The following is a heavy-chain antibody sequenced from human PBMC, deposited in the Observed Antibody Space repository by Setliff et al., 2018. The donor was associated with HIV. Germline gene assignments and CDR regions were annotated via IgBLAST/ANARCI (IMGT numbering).Heavy chain of an antibody. J-gene: IGHJ5*02. V-gene: IGHV1-18*01. CDR3: ARARLQGIVTAVGPRDNCLDP. D-gene: IGHD1-26*01. CDR2: ISAYNGNT. CDR1: GYTFTSYG. Sequence: ASVKVSCKASGYTFTSYGMSWVRQAPGQGLEWMGWISAYNGNTHYAQKLLGRVTMTTDTSTSTAYMELRSLSSDDTAVYYCARARLQGIVTAVGPRDNCLDPWGQGTRVTVSS.